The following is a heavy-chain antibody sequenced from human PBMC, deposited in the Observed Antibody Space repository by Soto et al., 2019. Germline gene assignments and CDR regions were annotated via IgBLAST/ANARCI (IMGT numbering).Heavy chain of an antibody. D-gene: IGHD4-17*01. V-gene: IGHV1-58*01. Sequence: SVKVSCKASGFTFTSSAVQWVRQARGQRLEWIGWIVVGSGNTNYAQKFQERVTITRDMSTSTAYMELSSLRSEDTAVYYCAADPWGDYGGNSGYFDYWGQGTLVTVSS. J-gene: IGHJ4*02. CDR3: AADPWGDYGGNSGYFDY. CDR2: IVVGSGNT. CDR1: GFTFTSSA.